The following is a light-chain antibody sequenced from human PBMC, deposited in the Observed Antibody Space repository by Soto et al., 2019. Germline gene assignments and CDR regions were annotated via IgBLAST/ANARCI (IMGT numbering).Light chain of an antibody. J-gene: IGKJ4*01. V-gene: IGKV1-5*03. CDR1: QGISSY. Sequence: DIQMTQSPSTLSASVGDRVTITCRASQGISSYLAWYQQKPGKAPKLLIYEASSLESGVPSRFSGSGSGTEFTLTISSLQPDDFATYYCQQYDNLPLTFGGGTKVDIK. CDR2: EAS. CDR3: QQYDNLPLT.